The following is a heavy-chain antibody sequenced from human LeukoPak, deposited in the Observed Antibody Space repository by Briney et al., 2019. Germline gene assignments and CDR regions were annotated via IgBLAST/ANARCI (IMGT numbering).Heavy chain of an antibody. CDR1: GFTFSSYG. Sequence: PGGSLRLSCAASGFTFSSYGMHWVRQPPGKGLEWIGEINHSGSTNYNPSLKSRVTISVDTSKNQFSLKLSSVTAADTAVYYCARTGSYCGGDCYTPDAFDIWGQGTMVTVS. J-gene: IGHJ3*02. CDR3: ARTGSYCGGDCYTPDAFDI. CDR2: INHSGST. D-gene: IGHD2-21*02. V-gene: IGHV4-34*01.